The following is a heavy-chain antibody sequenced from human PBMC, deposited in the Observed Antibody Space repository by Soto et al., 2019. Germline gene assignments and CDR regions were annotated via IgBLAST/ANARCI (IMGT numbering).Heavy chain of an antibody. V-gene: IGHV4-31*03. CDR1: GGSISSGPYY. CDR2: INYSGIT. CDR3: ARFPVFRSRWYDHYYTDF. D-gene: IGHD6-13*01. Sequence: SGTLSLTCTVSGGSISSGPYYWGWIRQHPEKGLEWIAYINYSGITHSNASLKSRLSITVDTSKNQFSLTLSSVTAADTAVYYCARFPVFRSRWYDHYYTDFWGTAPTLSV. J-gene: IGHJ6*03.